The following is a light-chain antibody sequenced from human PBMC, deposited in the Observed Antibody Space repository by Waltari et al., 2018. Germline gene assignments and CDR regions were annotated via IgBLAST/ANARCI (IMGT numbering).Light chain of an antibody. CDR3: QQYNSPPWT. CDR2: RTS. J-gene: IGKJ1*01. CDR1: QRIGRW. Sequence: DIQMTKSPSSLSASVGDRVTITCRASQRIGRWLAWYQHKPGTAPKLPINRTSSLERGVPSRFSGSGSGTDFTLTISSLQPDDFATYYCQQYNSPPWTFGQGTKVEIK. V-gene: IGKV1-5*03.